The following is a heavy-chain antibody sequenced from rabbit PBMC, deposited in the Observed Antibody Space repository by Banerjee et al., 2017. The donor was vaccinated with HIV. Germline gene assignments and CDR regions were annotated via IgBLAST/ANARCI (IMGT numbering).Heavy chain of an antibody. V-gene: IGHV1S40*01. D-gene: IGHD1-1*01. CDR3: ARSSSWYNFNL. Sequence: QSLEESGGDLVKPGASLTLTCTASGFSFSTYYMSWVRQAPGKGLEWIACIYSGSSDNSYYASWGKGRFTISKTPSATVTLQMTSLTAADTGPYFCARSSSWYNFNLWAPGTLVTVS. CDR2: IYSGSSDNS. J-gene: IGHJ4*01. CDR1: GFSFSTYY.